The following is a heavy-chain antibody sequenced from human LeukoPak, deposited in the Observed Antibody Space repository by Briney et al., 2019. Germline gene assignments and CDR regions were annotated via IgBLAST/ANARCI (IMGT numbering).Heavy chain of an antibody. CDR1: GGSISSYH. Sequence: SETLSLTCTVSGGSISSYHWSWIRQPPGKGLEWIGYIYYSGSTNYNPSLKSRVTISVDMSKNQFSLKLSSVTAADSAVYYCARRASEGNLDYWGQGTLVTVSS. D-gene: IGHD3-10*01. V-gene: IGHV4-59*08. CDR3: ARRASEGNLDY. J-gene: IGHJ4*02. CDR2: IYYSGST.